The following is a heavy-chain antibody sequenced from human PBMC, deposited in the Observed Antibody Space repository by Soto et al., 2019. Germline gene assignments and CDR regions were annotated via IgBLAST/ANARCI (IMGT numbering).Heavy chain of an antibody. CDR2: INSDGSST. V-gene: IGHV3-74*01. CDR1: GFTFSSYW. Sequence: PGGSLRLSCAASGFTFSSYWMHWVRQAPGKGLVWVSRINSDGSSTSYADSVKGRFTISRDNAKNKLYLQMNSLRAEDTAVYYCARYYDFWSGYYEGRYYYYYYYGMDVWGQGTTVTVS. J-gene: IGHJ6*02. D-gene: IGHD3-3*01. CDR3: ARYYDFWSGYYEGRYYYYYYYGMDV.